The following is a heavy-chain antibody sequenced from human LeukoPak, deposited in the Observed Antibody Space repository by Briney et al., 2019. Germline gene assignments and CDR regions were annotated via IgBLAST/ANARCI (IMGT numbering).Heavy chain of an antibody. CDR1: DGSSSVYN. Sequence: SETLSLTSGVHDGSSSVYNWSWIRQPPGRGLKWIGEIYYSGSINYSPSLKGRVFISLDTSKKLFPLKLSSVTVADTAVYYRPEYRYGYLGMDSWGEGTQLPV. V-gene: IGHV4-34*01. D-gene: IGHD2-2*03. CDR3: PEYRYGYLGMDS. CDR2: IYYSGSI. J-gene: IGHJ5*01.